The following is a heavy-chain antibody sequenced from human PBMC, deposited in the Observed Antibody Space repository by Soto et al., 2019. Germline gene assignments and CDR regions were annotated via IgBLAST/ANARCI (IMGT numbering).Heavy chain of an antibody. Sequence: SETLSLTCTVSGGSISSGGYYWSWIRQHPGKGLEWIGYIYYSGSTYYNPSLKSRVTISVDTSKNQFSLKLSSVTAADTAVYYCAGGLSLYPYFDYWGQGTLVTVSS. D-gene: IGHD3-16*01. CDR3: AGGLSLYPYFDY. J-gene: IGHJ4*02. CDR1: GGSISSGGYY. CDR2: IYYSGST. V-gene: IGHV4-31*03.